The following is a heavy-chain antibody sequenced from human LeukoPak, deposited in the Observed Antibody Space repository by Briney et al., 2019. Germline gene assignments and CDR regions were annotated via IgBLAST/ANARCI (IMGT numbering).Heavy chain of an antibody. V-gene: IGHV3-23*01. J-gene: IGHJ4*02. Sequence: GGSLRLSCAASGFTFRSYAMTWVRQAPGKGLEWVSGISGSGTSTYYADSVKGRFTISRDNAKKTLYLEMNSLRMEDTAIYYCATSRVFDYWGQGTLVTVSS. CDR3: ATSRVFDY. CDR1: GFTFRSYA. CDR2: ISGSGTST.